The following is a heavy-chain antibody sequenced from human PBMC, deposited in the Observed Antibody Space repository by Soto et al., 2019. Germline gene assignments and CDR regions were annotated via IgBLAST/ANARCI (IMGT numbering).Heavy chain of an antibody. CDR2: IWYDGSNK. D-gene: IGHD3-3*01. CDR3: ARGGQGDYDFWSGSVPDY. CDR1: GFTFSSYG. V-gene: IGHV3-33*01. J-gene: IGHJ4*02. Sequence: GGSLRLSCAASGFTFSSYGMHWVRQAPGKGLEWVAVIWYDGSNKYYADSVKGRFTISRDNSKNTLYLQMNSLRAEDTAVYYCARGGQGDYDFWSGSVPDYWGQGTLVTVSS.